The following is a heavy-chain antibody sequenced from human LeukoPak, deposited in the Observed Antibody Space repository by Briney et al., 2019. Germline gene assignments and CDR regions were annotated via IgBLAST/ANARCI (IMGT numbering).Heavy chain of an antibody. CDR2: IIPIFGTA. J-gene: IGHJ4*02. CDR3: AREGIAVAGEFDY. Sequence: SVKVSCKASGYTFTSYYMHWVRQAPGQGLEWMGGIIPIFGTANYAQKFQGRVTITADESTSTAYMELSSLRSEDTAVYYCAREGIAVAGEFDYWGQGTLVTVSS. CDR1: GYTFTSYY. D-gene: IGHD6-19*01. V-gene: IGHV1-69*13.